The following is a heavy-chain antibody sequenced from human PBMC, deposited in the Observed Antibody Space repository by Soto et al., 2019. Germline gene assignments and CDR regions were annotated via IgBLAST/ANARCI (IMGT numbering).Heavy chain of an antibody. CDR2: IIPLFGTA. J-gene: IGHJ3*01. D-gene: IGHD3-10*01. CDR3: AGSFKDGSGTFDDV. V-gene: IGHV1-69*01. CDR1: GGTSSDYA. Sequence: QVLLVQSGTEVKKPGSSVKVSCQASGGTSSDYALTWVRQAPGQGLEWMGGIIPLFGTANYAQRFQGRVSITADESTSTAYMELSSLKSEDTAVYYCAGSFKDGSGTFDDVWGHGTMVMVSS.